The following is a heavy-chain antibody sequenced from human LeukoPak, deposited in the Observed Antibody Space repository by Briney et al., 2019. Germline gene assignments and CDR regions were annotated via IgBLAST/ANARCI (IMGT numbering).Heavy chain of an antibody. Sequence: ARSLRLSCEASGFTFSSYGMHWVRQAPGKGLEWVAVISSGVTKKYYADSVKGRFTISRDNSKNTLYLQLNSLRAEDTAVYYCAKDFSYDGTGYQDFWGQGTLVTVSS. CDR3: AKDFSYDGTGYQDF. J-gene: IGHJ4*02. CDR1: GFTFSSYG. CDR2: ISSGVTKK. D-gene: IGHD3-22*01. V-gene: IGHV3-30*18.